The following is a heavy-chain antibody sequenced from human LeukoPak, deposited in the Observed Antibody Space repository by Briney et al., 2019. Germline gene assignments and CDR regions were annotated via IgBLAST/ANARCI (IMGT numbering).Heavy chain of an antibody. D-gene: IGHD2-2*01. Sequence: KPSETLSLTCAVYGGSFSGYYWSWIRQPPGKGLEWIGEINHSGSTNYNPSLKSRVTISVDTSKNQFSLKLSSVTAADTAVYYCASNIPAAIPNWFDPWGQGTLVTVSS. CDR2: INHSGST. V-gene: IGHV4-34*01. J-gene: IGHJ5*02. CDR1: GGSFSGYY. CDR3: ASNIPAAIPNWFDP.